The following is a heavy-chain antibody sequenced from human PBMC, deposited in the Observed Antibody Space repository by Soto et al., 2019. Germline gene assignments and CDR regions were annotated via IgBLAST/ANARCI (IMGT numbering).Heavy chain of an antibody. D-gene: IGHD3-10*01. CDR1: GFTFSSYW. CDR2: INSDGSST. V-gene: IGHV3-74*01. J-gene: IGHJ4*02. CDR3: ARDGGGYYYGSGSSPFDY. Sequence: EVQLVESGGGLVQPGGSLRLSCAASGFTFSSYWTYWVRQAPGKGLVWVSRINSDGSSTSYADSVKGRFTISRDNDKNTLYLQMNSLRAEDTAVYYCARDGGGYYYGSGSSPFDYWGQGTLVTVSS.